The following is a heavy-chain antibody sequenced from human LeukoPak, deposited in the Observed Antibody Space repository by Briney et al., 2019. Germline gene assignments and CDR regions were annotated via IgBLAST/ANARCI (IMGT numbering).Heavy chain of an antibody. Sequence: PSETLSLTCTVSGGSISSYYWSWIRQPPGKGLEWIGYVYYSGSTNYNPSLKSRVTISVDTSKNQFSLKLSSVTAADTAVYYCARVLGSSSWRMPHYSDYWGQGTLVTVSS. J-gene: IGHJ4*02. CDR3: ARVLGSSSWRMPHYSDY. V-gene: IGHV4-59*01. CDR2: VYYSGST. D-gene: IGHD6-13*01. CDR1: GGSISSYY.